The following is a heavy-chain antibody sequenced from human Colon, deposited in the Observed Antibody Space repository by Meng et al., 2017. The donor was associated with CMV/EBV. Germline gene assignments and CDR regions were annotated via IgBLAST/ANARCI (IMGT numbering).Heavy chain of an antibody. V-gene: IGHV1-2*06. D-gene: IGHD3-10*01. CDR3: VRLAGGVDY. Sequence: VSCKASGYTFIDYKIHWVRQAPGQGPEWLGRINCNSGDTNYAQKFQGRITMTRDTSISTAYMEVASLSSDDTAVYYCVRLAGGVDYWGQGTLVTVSS. CDR1: GYTFIDYK. CDR2: INCNSGDT. J-gene: IGHJ4*02.